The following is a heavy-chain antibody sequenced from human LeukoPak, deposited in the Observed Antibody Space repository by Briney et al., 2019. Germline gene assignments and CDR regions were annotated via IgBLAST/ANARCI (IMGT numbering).Heavy chain of an antibody. CDR1: GFTFSTYA. D-gene: IGHD7-27*01. V-gene: IGHV3-48*01. Sequence: PGGSLRLSCAASGFTFSTYAVNWVRQAPGKGLEWVSYISSSSSTIYYADSVKGRFTISRDNAKNSLYLQMNSLRAEDTAVYYCARDRPAWGYYYYYYGMDVWGQGTTVTVSS. CDR2: ISSSSSTI. J-gene: IGHJ6*02. CDR3: ARDRPAWGYYYYYYGMDV.